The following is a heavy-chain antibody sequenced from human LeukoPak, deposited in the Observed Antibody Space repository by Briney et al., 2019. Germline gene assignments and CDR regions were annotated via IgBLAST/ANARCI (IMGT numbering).Heavy chain of an antibody. D-gene: IGHD3-3*01. Sequence: PSETLSLTCTVSGGSISSGSYYWSWIRQPAGTGLEWIGRIYTSGSTNYNPSLKSRVTISVDTSKNQFSLKLSSVTAADTAVYYCAREMENWFDPWGQGTLVTVSS. CDR2: IYTSGST. J-gene: IGHJ5*02. CDR3: AREMENWFDP. CDR1: GGSISSGSYY. V-gene: IGHV4-61*02.